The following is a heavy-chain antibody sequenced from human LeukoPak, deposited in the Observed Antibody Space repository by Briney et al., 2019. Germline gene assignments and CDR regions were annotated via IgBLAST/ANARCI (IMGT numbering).Heavy chain of an antibody. Sequence: SETLSLTCTVSGGSTNSYYWSWIRQPAGKGLEWIGRIYSSGSTNYNPSLKSRVTISLDTSKNQFSLKLSSVTAADTAVYYCAGHHPRNTVDFWGQGTLVTVSS. CDR2: IYSSGST. CDR1: GGSTNSYY. J-gene: IGHJ4*02. CDR3: AGHHPRNTVDF. V-gene: IGHV4-4*07. D-gene: IGHD2/OR15-2a*01.